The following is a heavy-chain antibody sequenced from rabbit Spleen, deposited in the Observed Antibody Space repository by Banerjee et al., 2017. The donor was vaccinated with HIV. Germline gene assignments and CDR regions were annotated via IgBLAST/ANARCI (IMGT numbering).Heavy chain of an antibody. V-gene: IGHV1S45*01. Sequence: QQQLEESGGGQVKPGGTLTLSCKASGFTLSSYWIWWVRQAPGKGLEWIACIDAGSSGFTYHANWAKGRFTISKTSSTTVTLQMTSLTVADTATYFCARDAGTSFSTYGMDLWGPGTLVTVS. J-gene: IGHJ6*01. D-gene: IGHD8-1*01. CDR2: IDAGSSGFT. CDR1: GFTLSSYW. CDR3: ARDAGTSFSTYGMDL.